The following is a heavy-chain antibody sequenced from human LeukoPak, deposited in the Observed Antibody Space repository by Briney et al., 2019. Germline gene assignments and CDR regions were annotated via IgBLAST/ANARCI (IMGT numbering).Heavy chain of an antibody. CDR3: ARDSIIVVAHDAFDI. J-gene: IGHJ3*02. CDR1: GYSFTSYG. D-gene: IGHD3-22*01. V-gene: IGHV1-18*01. CDR2: ISAYNGNT. Sequence: ASVKVSCKASGYSFTSYGISWVRQAPGQGLEWMGWISAYNGNTNYAQKLQARVTMTTDTPTSTAYMELRSLTSDDTAVYYCARDSIIVVAHDAFDIWGQGTMVTVSS.